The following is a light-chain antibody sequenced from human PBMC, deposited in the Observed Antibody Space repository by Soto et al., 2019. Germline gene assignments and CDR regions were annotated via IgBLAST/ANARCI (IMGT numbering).Light chain of an antibody. J-gene: IGKJ1*01. CDR2: AAS. CDR1: QGVSAY. Sequence: DIQMTQSPSSLSASVGDRVTITCRASQGVSAYLLWYQQRQGRAPKLLIYAASNLLSGVPSRFSGSGSGTEFTLTISSLQPGDFATYYCQHYNTYPWTFGQGTKVEIK. V-gene: IGKV1-9*01. CDR3: QHYNTYPWT.